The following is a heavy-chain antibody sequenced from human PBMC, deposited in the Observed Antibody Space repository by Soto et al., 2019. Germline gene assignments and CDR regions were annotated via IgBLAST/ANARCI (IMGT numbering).Heavy chain of an antibody. CDR1: GFTFSSYG. J-gene: IGHJ4*02. D-gene: IGHD3-10*01. CDR3: AKDTGADY. Sequence: QVQLVESGGGVVQPGRSLRLSCAASGFTFSSYGMYWVRQAPGKGLEWVARISYDGSDQFYGDSVKGRFTISRDNSKNTLYLQMNSLRSADTAVYYCAKDTGADYWGQGTVVTVSA. V-gene: IGHV3-30*18. CDR2: ISYDGSDQ.